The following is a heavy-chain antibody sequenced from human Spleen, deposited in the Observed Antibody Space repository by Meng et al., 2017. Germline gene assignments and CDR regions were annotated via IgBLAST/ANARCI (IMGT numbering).Heavy chain of an antibody. D-gene: IGHD4-11*01. J-gene: IGHJ4*02. CDR3: ARGPTTMAHDFDY. CDR1: GGSISSGRYS. V-gene: IGHV4-61*09. CDR2: IYLSGDT. Sequence: SETLSLTCTVSGGSISSGRYSWSWLRQSAGKGLEWIGHIYLSGDTTYNPSLQSRVTISVDTAKNQFSLKLSSVTAADTAVYYCARGPTTMAHDFDYWGQGTLVTVSS.